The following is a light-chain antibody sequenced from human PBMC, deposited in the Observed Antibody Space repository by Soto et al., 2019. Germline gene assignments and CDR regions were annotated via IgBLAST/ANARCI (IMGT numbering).Light chain of an antibody. Sequence: QSVLTQPASVSRSPGQSITISCTGTSSDVGGYKYISWYQQHPGKAPKLLIYDIRNRPSGVSDRFSGSKSGNTASLTISGLQAEDEADYYCSSYTSSSTRVFGSGTKLTVL. CDR2: DIR. CDR1: SSDVGGYKY. J-gene: IGLJ1*01. V-gene: IGLV2-14*03. CDR3: SSYTSSSTRV.